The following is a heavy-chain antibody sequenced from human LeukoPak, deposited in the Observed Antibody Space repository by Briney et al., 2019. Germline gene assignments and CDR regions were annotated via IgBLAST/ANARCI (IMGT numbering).Heavy chain of an antibody. Sequence: PGGSLRLSCAASGFTFSSHAMSWVRQAPGKGLEWVSSISGSGDNRNYADSVKGRFTISRDNSKNTLYLQMKSLRAEDTAVYYCARDYSPTKIFRHYNDTSGYNVYWGQGTLVTVSS. CDR3: ARDYSPTKIFRHYNDTSGYNVY. D-gene: IGHD3-22*01. J-gene: IGHJ4*02. CDR2: ISGSGDNR. V-gene: IGHV3-23*01. CDR1: GFTFSSHA.